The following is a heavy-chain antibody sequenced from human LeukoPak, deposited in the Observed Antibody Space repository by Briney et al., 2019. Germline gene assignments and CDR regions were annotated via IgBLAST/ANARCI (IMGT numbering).Heavy chain of an antibody. CDR2: VRQDGSEK. Sequence: GGSLRLTCGASGFLFSNYFMSWVRQAPGKGLEWVANVRQDGSEKYYVDSVKGRFTISRDNAKNSLYLQMNSLRAEDTAVYYCARDDSTGYLYLDSWGQGILVTVSS. D-gene: IGHD3-22*01. CDR1: GFLFSNYF. J-gene: IGHJ4*02. V-gene: IGHV3-7*04. CDR3: ARDDSTGYLYLDS.